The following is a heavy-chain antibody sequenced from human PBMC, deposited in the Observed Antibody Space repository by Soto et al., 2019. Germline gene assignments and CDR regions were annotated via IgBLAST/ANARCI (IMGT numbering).Heavy chain of an antibody. V-gene: IGHV4-34*01. D-gene: IGHD2-2*01. J-gene: IGHJ5*02. Sequence: SETLSLTCAVYGGSFSGYYWSWIRQPPGKGLEWIGEINHSGSTNYNPSLQSRVTISVDTSKNQFSLKLSSVTAADTAVYYWATWAGGPYCSSTSCYERGAWFDPWGQGTLVTVSS. CDR3: ATWAGGPYCSSTSCYERGAWFDP. CDR2: INHSGST. CDR1: GGSFSGYY.